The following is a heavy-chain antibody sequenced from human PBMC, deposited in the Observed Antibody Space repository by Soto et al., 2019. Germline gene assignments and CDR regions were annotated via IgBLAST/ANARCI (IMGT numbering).Heavy chain of an antibody. D-gene: IGHD1-26*01. CDR1: GYSFTSYW. CDR2: IDPSDSYT. CDR3: ARLPEYSGSTTRYGMDV. J-gene: IGHJ6*02. V-gene: IGHV5-10-1*01. Sequence: VSGYSFTSYWISWVRQMPGKGLEWMGRIDPSDSYTNYSPSFQGHVTISADKSISTAYLQWSSLKASDTAMYYCARLPEYSGSTTRYGMDVWGQGTTVTVSS.